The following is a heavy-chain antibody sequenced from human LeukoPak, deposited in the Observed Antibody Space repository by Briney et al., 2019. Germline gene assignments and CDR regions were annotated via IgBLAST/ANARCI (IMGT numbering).Heavy chain of an antibody. Sequence: ASVKVSCKASGYTFTSYDINWVRQATGQGLEWMGWMNPNSGNTGYAQKFQGRVTITRNTSISTAYMELSSLRSEDTAVYYCARGGPLRFLEWLTRDYYFDYWGQGTLVTVSS. CDR1: GYTFTSYD. D-gene: IGHD3-3*01. J-gene: IGHJ4*02. V-gene: IGHV1-8*03. CDR3: ARGGPLRFLEWLTRDYYFDY. CDR2: MNPNSGNT.